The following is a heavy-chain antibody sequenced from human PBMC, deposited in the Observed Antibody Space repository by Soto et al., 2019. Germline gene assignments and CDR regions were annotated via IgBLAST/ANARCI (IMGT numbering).Heavy chain of an antibody. CDR2: ISYDGSNK. CDR3: AREYDILNGFDP. V-gene: IGHV3-30*03. D-gene: IGHD3-9*01. Sequence: GGSLRLSCAASGFTFSSYGMHWVRQAPGKGLEWVAVISYDGSNKYYADSVKGRFTISRDNAKNSLYLQMNSLRAEDTAVYYCAREYDILNGFDPWGQGTLVTVSS. J-gene: IGHJ5*02. CDR1: GFTFSSYG.